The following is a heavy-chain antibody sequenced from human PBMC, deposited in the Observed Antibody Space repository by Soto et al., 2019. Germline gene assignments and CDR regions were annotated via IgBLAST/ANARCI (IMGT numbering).Heavy chain of an antibody. J-gene: IGHJ5*02. V-gene: IGHV3-23*01. CDR1: GFTFSSYA. CDR3: AKDLGSYYGGGGA. CDR2: ISGSGGST. Sequence: EVQLLESGGGLVQPGGSLRLSCAASGFTFSSYAMSWVRQAPGKGLEWVSAISGSGGSTYYADSVKGRFTISRDNSKNTLYLQMNSLIAEDTAVYYCAKDLGSYYGGGGAWGQGTLVTVSS. D-gene: IGHD1-26*01.